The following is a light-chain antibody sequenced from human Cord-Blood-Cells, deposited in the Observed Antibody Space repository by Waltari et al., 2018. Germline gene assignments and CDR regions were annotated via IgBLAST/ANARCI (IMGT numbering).Light chain of an antibody. Sequence: DIVMTQSPDSLAVSLGERATINCKSSQCVFYSSNNKNYLAWSQKKPGQPPMLLIYWASTEESRVPDRLSSSGSGTDVTLTISGLQAEDVAVDYCQQYDSTNTCGQGIRLEIK. CDR1: QCVFYSSNNKNY. J-gene: IGKJ5*01. V-gene: IGKV4-1*01. CDR3: QQYDSTNT. CDR2: WAS.